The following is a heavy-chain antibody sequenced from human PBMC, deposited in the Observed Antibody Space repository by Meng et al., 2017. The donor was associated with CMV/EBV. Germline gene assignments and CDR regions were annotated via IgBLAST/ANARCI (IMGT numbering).Heavy chain of an antibody. CDR1: GYTFTSYG. CDR3: ARAWVGEEYYFDY. CDR2: ISDYNGNI. D-gene: IGHD3-10*01. Sequence: QVQLVQSGGVVNKPGAYVKVSCKASGYTFTSYGISWVRQAPGQGLEWMGWISDYNGNINYAQKLQGRVTMTTDKSTSTAYMELRSLRSDDTAVYYCARAWVGEEYYFDYWGQGTLVTVSS. J-gene: IGHJ4*02. V-gene: IGHV1-18*01.